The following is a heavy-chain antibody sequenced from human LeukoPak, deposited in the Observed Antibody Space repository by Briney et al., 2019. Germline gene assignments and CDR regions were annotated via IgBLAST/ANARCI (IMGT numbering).Heavy chain of an antibody. J-gene: IGHJ4*02. V-gene: IGHV4-59*01. CDR2: IYYSGST. Sequence: SETLSLTCTVSGGSISSYYWSWIRQPPGKGLEWIGYIYYSGSTNYNPSLKSRVTISVDTSKNQYFLKLSSVTAADAAVYYCARGGYSSSWKYYFDYWGQGTLVTVSS. CDR1: GGSISSYY. D-gene: IGHD6-13*01. CDR3: ARGGYSSSWKYYFDY.